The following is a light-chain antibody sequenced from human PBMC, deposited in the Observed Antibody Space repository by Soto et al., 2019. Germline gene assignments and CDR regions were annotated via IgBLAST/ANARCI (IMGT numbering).Light chain of an antibody. Sequence: QAVVTQPPSASASLGASVTLTCTLSSGYSNYKVDWYQQRPGKGPRFVMRVGTGGIVGSKGDGIPDRFSVLGSGLNRYLTIKNIQEEDESDYHCGADHASGSNFVWVFGGGTKVTVL. J-gene: IGLJ3*02. CDR2: VGTGGIVG. CDR1: SGYSNYK. CDR3: GADHASGSNFVWV. V-gene: IGLV9-49*01.